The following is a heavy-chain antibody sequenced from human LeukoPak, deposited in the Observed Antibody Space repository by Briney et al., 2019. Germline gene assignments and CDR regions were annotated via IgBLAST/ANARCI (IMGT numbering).Heavy chain of an antibody. J-gene: IGHJ4*02. V-gene: IGHV3-30*04. CDR1: GFTFSSYP. CDR2: IIYDGTNQ. Sequence: GGSLRLSCAASGFTFSSYPMHWVRQAPGKGLEWVAVIIYDGTNQYYADSVKGRFTISRDNSKNTLSLQMNNLRAEDTAVYYCARAYDSTGYFFDYWGQGTLVTVSS. D-gene: IGHD3-22*01. CDR3: ARAYDSTGYFFDY.